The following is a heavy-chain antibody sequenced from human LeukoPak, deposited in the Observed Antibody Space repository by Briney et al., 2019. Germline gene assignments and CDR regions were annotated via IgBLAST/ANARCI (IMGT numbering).Heavy chain of an antibody. V-gene: IGHV3-43*01. Sequence: GRSLRLSCAASGFTFDDYAMHWVRQAPGKGLEWVSLISWDGGSTYYADSVKGRFTISRDNSKNSLYLQMNSLRTEDTALYYCAKAPGVTTEPIIDYWGQGTLVTVSS. D-gene: IGHD4-17*01. CDR1: GFTFDDYA. CDR3: AKAPGVTTEPIIDY. CDR2: ISWDGGST. J-gene: IGHJ4*02.